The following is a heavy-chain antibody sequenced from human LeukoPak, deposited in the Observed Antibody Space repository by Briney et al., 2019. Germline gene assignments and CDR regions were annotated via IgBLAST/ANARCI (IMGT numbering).Heavy chain of an antibody. J-gene: IGHJ4*02. Sequence: GGSLRLSCAASGFTFSDYNMSWVRQAPGKGLEWVSFIYSGSRRYSDAEKGRFTISRANSKNTLYLQMNSLRAEDTAVYYCAKGRGGLLEPDYWGQGTLVTVSS. CDR1: GFTFSDYN. D-gene: IGHD3-10*01. CDR3: AKGRGGLLEPDY. V-gene: IGHV3-53*01. CDR2: IYSGSR.